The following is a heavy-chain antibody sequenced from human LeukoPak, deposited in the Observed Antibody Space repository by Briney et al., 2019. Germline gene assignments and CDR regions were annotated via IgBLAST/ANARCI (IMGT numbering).Heavy chain of an antibody. CDR2: TYTSGST. Sequence: SETLSLTCTVSGGSISSYYWSWIRQPAGKGLEWIGRTYTSGSTNYNPSLKSRVTMSVDTSKNQFSLKLSSVTAADTAVYYCARDLSEAAAGRFDPWGQGTLVTVSS. D-gene: IGHD6-13*01. V-gene: IGHV4-4*07. CDR1: GGSISSYY. CDR3: ARDLSEAAAGRFDP. J-gene: IGHJ5*02.